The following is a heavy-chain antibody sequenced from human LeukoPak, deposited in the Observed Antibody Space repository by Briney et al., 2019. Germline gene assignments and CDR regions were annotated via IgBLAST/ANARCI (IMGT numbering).Heavy chain of an antibody. Sequence: GGSLRLSCAASGFTLSDYYMSSFRLAPGKGVAWVRYSSSSGCNIDYVESVKGLFGISRDNAKNLLYLQLNSLKAAETAFYYCARRRYFIDYWGQGTLVTVSS. J-gene: IGHJ4*02. D-gene: IGHD1-1*01. CDR1: GFTLSDYY. V-gene: IGHV3-11*01. CDR2: SSSSGCNI. CDR3: ARRRYFIDY.